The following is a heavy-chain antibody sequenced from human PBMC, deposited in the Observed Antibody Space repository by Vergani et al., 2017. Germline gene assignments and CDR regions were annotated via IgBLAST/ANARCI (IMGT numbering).Heavy chain of an antibody. V-gene: IGHV4-39*01. CDR2: IYYSGST. D-gene: IGHD6-19*01. CDR3: ARHCTVGWLVELGWFAP. Sequence: QLQLQESGPGRVKPSATLSLTCSVSGASIRSSNYYWGWIRQPPGKGLEWIASIYYSGSTYYNPSLKSRVTISVDTSKNQFSLKLSSVTAADTAVYFCARHCTVGWLVELGWFAPWGHGILLTVSS. J-gene: IGHJ5*02. CDR1: GASIRSSNYY.